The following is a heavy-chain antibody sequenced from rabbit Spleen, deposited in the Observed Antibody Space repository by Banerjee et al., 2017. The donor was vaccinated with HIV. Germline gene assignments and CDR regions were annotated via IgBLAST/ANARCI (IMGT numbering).Heavy chain of an antibody. CDR3: SRDAGTSFSSYGMDL. CDR1: GVSFNDKDE. Sequence: QEQLEESGGGLVKPEGSMTLTCKASGVSFNDKDEMGWVRQAQGKGLEWITCINMVTGKSVYASWAKGRFIMSRTSSTKVTLQMTSLTAADTATYFCSRDAGTSFSSYGMDLWGPGTLVTVS. CDR2: INMVTGKS. V-gene: IGHV1S45*01. J-gene: IGHJ6*01. D-gene: IGHD8-1*01.